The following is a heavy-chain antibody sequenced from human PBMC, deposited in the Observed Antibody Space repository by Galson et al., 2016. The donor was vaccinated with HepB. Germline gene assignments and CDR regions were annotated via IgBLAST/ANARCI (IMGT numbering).Heavy chain of an antibody. J-gene: IGHJ4*02. D-gene: IGHD3-22*01. CDR2: IAHSGNT. V-gene: IGHV4-61*01. CDR1: GGSVSSGSYY. CDR3: ARYYDSSLLRLHYFDY. Sequence: ETLSLTCTVSGGSVSSGSYYWSWIRQPPGKGLEWIGYIAHSGNTNYNASLKSRVTISADTSKNQFSLKLSTVTAADTALYYCARYYDSSLLRLHYFDYWGQGIPVTVSS.